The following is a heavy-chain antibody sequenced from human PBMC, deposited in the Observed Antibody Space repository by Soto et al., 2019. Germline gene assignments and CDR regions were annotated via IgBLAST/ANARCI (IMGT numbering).Heavy chain of an antibody. CDR2: ITSSSSYI. CDR3: VRARSTDSRPDY. Sequence: GGSLRLSCAASGFTFSLYSMIWVRQAPGKGLEWVASITSSSSYIYYEDSLKGRFTISRDNAKNSLFLQLDSLRAEDTAVYFCVRARSTDSRPDYWGQGTLVTVSS. V-gene: IGHV3-21*01. D-gene: IGHD3-22*01. J-gene: IGHJ4*02. CDR1: GFTFSLYS.